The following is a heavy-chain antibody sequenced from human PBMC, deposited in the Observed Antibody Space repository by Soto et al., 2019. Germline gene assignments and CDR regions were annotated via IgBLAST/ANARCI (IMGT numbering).Heavy chain of an antibody. CDR1: RGTFSYNT. Sequence: QVQLVQSGAEVKKPGSSVKVSCTASRGTFSYNTISWVRQAPGQGLEWMGRVIPMVGMSSYAQKFQGRLTITVDKSTSTVYMVLNSLRPEDTAVYYCATNYGSGSTHFDYWGQGTLVTVSS. CDR3: ATNYGSGSTHFDY. J-gene: IGHJ4*02. V-gene: IGHV1-69*02. D-gene: IGHD3-10*01. CDR2: VIPMVGMS.